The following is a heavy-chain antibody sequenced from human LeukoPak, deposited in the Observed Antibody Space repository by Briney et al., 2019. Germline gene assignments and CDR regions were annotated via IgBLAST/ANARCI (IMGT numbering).Heavy chain of an antibody. D-gene: IGHD2-2*01. CDR2: VYYSGST. Sequence: SATLSLTCSVSGDSFSNYYWTWIRKPPGKGLEWIGYVYYSGSTNYNPSLKTRLHLSVDTSKNRFSLKLSSVTAADTAVYYCASSPRLTTSWFLFDSWGHGTLVTVSS. V-gene: IGHV4-59*08. CDR1: GDSFSNYY. J-gene: IGHJ5*01. CDR3: ASSPRLTTSWFLFDS.